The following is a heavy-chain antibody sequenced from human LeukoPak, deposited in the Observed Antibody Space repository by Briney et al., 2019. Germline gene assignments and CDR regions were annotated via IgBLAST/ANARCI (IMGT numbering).Heavy chain of an antibody. V-gene: IGHV3-30*02. D-gene: IGHD6-19*01. CDR2: IRYDGSNK. CDR1: GFTFSSYG. Sequence: PGGSLRLSCAASGFTFSSYGMHWVRQAPGKGLEWVAFIRYDGSNKYYADSVKGRFTISRDNSKNTLYLQMNSLRAGDTAVYYCARGRGSGWYVGASLDYWGQGTLVTVSS. J-gene: IGHJ4*02. CDR3: ARGRGSGWYVGASLDY.